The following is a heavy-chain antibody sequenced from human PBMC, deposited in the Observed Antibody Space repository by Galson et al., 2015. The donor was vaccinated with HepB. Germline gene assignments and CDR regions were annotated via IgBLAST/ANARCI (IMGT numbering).Heavy chain of an antibody. CDR3: ARDRSGQVWLEGMDV. Sequence: SVKVSCKASGYTFTRYAMNWVRQAPGQGLEWMGWINTNTGNPTYAQGFTGRFVFSLDMSVSTTYLHINNVKPGDTAVYYCARDRSGQVWLEGMDVWGQGTTVTVSS. CDR2: INTNTGNP. CDR1: GYTFTRYA. D-gene: IGHD5-18*01. J-gene: IGHJ6*02. V-gene: IGHV7-4-1*02.